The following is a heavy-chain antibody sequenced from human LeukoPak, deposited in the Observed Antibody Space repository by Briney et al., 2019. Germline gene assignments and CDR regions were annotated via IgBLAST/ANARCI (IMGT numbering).Heavy chain of an antibody. Sequence: PSETLSLTCAVYGGSFSGYYWSWIRQPPGKGLEWIGEINHSGSTNYNPSLKSRVTISVDTSKNQFSLKLSSVTAADTAVYYCARDLIQLASAFDIWGQGTMVTVSS. CDR3: ARDLIQLASAFDI. CDR2: INHSGST. V-gene: IGHV4-34*01. J-gene: IGHJ3*02. D-gene: IGHD2-2*01. CDR1: GGSFSGYY.